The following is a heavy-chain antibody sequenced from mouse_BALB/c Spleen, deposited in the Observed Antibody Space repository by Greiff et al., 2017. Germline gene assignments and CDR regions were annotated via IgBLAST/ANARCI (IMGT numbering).Heavy chain of an antibody. V-gene: IGHV1-5*01. Sequence: VQLQQSGTVLARPGASVKMSCKASGYTFTSYWMHWVKQRPGQGLEWIGAIYPGNSDTSYNQKFKGKAKLTAVTSTSTAYMELSSLTNEDSAVYYCTRPLYDSWFAYWGQGTLVTVSA. CDR2: IYPGNSDT. CDR1: GYTFTSYW. D-gene: IGHD2-4*01. CDR3: TRPLYDSWFAY. J-gene: IGHJ3*01.